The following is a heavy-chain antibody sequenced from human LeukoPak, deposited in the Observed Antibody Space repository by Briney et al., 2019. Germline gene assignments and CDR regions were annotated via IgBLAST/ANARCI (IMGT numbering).Heavy chain of an antibody. CDR1: GFTFSNYG. D-gene: IGHD2-2*01. Sequence: PGGSLRLSCAASGFTFSNYGMSWVRQAPGKGLEWVSGISGSGDSTYYADSVKGRFTISRDNSKNTLYLQMNSLRAEDTALYYCAKDQALSLSSSRALDYWGQGTLVTVSS. CDR2: ISGSGDST. J-gene: IGHJ4*02. CDR3: AKDQALSLSSSRALDY. V-gene: IGHV3-23*01.